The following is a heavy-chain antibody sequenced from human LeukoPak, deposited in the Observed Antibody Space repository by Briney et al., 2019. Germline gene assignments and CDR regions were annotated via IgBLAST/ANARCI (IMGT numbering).Heavy chain of an antibody. J-gene: IGHJ4*02. V-gene: IGHV1-69*02. D-gene: IGHD2-2*01. CDR1: GGTFSSYT. CDR3: ARRCSSTSCYGGGIYYFDY. CDR2: IIPILGIA. Sequence: SVKVSCKASGGTFSSYTISWVRQAPGQGLEWMGRIIPILGIANYAQKFQGRVTITADKSTSTAYMELSSLRSEDTAVYYCARRCSSTSCYGGGIYYFDYGGQGPLVTVSS.